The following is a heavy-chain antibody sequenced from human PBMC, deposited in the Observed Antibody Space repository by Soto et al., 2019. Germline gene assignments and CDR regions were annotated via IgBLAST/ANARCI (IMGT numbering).Heavy chain of an antibody. V-gene: IGHV1-18*01. Sequence: GASVKVSCKASGYTFTSYGISWVRQAPGQGLEWMGWISAYNGNTNYAQKLQGRVTMTTDTSTSTACMELRSLRSDDTAVYYCARDPREYSTFFDHWGQGTLVTVSS. CDR2: ISAYNGNT. D-gene: IGHD5-12*01. CDR3: ARDPREYSTFFDH. CDR1: GYTFTSYG. J-gene: IGHJ4*02.